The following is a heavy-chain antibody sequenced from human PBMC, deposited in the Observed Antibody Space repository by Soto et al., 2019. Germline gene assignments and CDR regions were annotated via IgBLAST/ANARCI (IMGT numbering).Heavy chain of an antibody. CDR2: INAGNGNT. CDR3: ARAAYTSVYYYFDH. Sequence: ASVKVSCKASGYAFTSYAMHWVRQDPGQRLEWMGWINAGNGNTNYADSVKGRFTISRDNSKNTLFLQVNSLRAEDTAIYYCARAAYTSVYYYFDHWGQGTPVTVSS. D-gene: IGHD6-19*01. V-gene: IGHV1-3*01. CDR1: GYAFTSYA. J-gene: IGHJ4*02.